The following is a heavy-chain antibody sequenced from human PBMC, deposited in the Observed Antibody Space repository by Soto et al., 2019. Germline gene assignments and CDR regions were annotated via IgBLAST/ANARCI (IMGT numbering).Heavy chain of an antibody. D-gene: IGHD1-26*01. CDR2: INTGDGNT. J-gene: IGHJ6*02. CDR3: ARDVSGTYYYYGMDV. Sequence: ASVKVSCKSSGYIFTSYAMHWVRQAPGQRLEWMGWINTGDGNTKYSQKLQGRVTITRDTSASTAYMELSSLTSEDAAVFYCARDVSGTYYYYGMDVWGQGTTVTVSS. CDR1: GYIFTSYA. V-gene: IGHV1-3*04.